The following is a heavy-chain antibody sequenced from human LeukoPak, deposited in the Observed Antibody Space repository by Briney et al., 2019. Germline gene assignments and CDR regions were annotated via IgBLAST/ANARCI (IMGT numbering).Heavy chain of an antibody. CDR1: GGSISTYS. CDR2: IFASGTT. CDR3: AREGSAFDI. V-gene: IGHV4-4*07. Sequence: SKTLSLTCTVSGGSISTYSWNWIRQPAGKGLEWIGRIFASGTTKYNPSLKSRVTISVETSKNQFSLKLSSVTAADTAVYYCAREGSAFDIWGQGTMVTVSS. J-gene: IGHJ3*02.